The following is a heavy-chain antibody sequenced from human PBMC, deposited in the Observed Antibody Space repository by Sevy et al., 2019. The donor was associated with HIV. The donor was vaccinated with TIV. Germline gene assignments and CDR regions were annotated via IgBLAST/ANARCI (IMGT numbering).Heavy chain of an antibody. D-gene: IGHD2-2*01. CDR2: IQSKTDGGTT. Sequence: GGSLRLSCAASGFTFSNAWMSWVRQAPGKGLEWVGRIQSKTDGGTTDYAGPVKGRFTISRDDSKNTLYLQMNNLKTEDTAVYYCTLVVPAAMLGYWGQGTLVTVSS. J-gene: IGHJ4*02. CDR3: TLVVPAAMLGY. V-gene: IGHV3-15*01. CDR1: GFTFSNAW.